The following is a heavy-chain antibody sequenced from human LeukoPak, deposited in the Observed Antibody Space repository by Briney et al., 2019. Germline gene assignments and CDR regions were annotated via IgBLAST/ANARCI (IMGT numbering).Heavy chain of an antibody. CDR1: GFTLSSYG. V-gene: IGHV3-33*01. J-gene: IGHJ4*02. Sequence: GGSLRLSCAASGFTLSSYGMHWVRQAPGKGLEWVAVIWYDGSNKYYADSVKGRFTISRDNSKNTLYLQMNSLRAEDTAVYYCARSQTTVVPAAMGYWGQGTLVSVSS. CDR2: IWYDGSNK. CDR3: ARSQTTVVPAAMGY. D-gene: IGHD2-2*01.